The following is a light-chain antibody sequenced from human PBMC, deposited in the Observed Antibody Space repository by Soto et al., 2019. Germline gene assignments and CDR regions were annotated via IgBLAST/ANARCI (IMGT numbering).Light chain of an antibody. CDR3: QQYNDYSWT. CDR1: QSISAW. CDR2: KAS. V-gene: IGKV1-5*03. J-gene: IGKJ1*01. Sequence: DIQMTQSPSTLSASVGDRVSINCRASQSISAWLAWYQQKPGKAPRLLIYKASTLEIGVPSRFSGSGSGTEFTLTISSLQHDDVATYYCQQYNDYSWTFGQGTKVDIK.